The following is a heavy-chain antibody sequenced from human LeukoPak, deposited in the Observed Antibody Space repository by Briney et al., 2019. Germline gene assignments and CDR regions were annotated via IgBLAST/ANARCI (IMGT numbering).Heavy chain of an antibody. CDR2: VSHSGST. CDR1: GDSISSSAFY. Sequence: SETLSLTCTVSGDSISSSAFYWGWIRQPPGKGLEWIASVSHSGSTYYNPSLKSRVTISVDTSKNQFSLKATSVTAADTALYYCARERIERYTYASSDFDYWGRGTLVTVSS. CDR3: ARERIERYTYASSDFDY. D-gene: IGHD5-18*01. J-gene: IGHJ4*02. V-gene: IGHV4-39*07.